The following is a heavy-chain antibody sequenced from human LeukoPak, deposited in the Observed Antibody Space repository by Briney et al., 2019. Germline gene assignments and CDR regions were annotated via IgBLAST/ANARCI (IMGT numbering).Heavy chain of an antibody. Sequence: GGSLRLSCAASGFTFSSYWMHWVRQAPGKGLVWVSRIQTDGSSTNYADSVKGRFTISRDDAKNSLYLQMNSLRAEDTAVYYCARVVTVPDYWGQVTLVTVSS. CDR1: GFTFSSYW. V-gene: IGHV3-74*01. D-gene: IGHD1-26*01. CDR2: IQTDGSST. J-gene: IGHJ4*02. CDR3: ARVVTVPDY.